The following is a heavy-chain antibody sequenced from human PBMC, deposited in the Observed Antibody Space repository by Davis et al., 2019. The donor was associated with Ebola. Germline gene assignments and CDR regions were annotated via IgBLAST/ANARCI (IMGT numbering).Heavy chain of an antibody. CDR2: IKQDGSEK. Sequence: GESLKISCAASGFTFSSYWMSWVRQAPGKGLEWVANIKQDGSEKYYVDSVKGRFTISRDNAKNSLYLQMNSLRAEDTAVYYCAATIFGVVMVWGQGTLVTVSS. CDR3: AATIFGVVMV. D-gene: IGHD3-3*01. J-gene: IGHJ4*02. V-gene: IGHV3-7*01. CDR1: GFTFSSYW.